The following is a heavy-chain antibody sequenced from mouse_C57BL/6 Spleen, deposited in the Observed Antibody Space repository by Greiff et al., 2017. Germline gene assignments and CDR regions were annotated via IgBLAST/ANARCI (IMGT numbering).Heavy chain of an antibody. Sequence: VQLKESGGDLVKPGGSLKLSCAASGFTFSSYGMSWVRQTPDKRLEWVATISSGGSYTYYPDSVKGRFTISRDNAKNTLYLQMSSLKSEDTAMYYCARLSLTGAYFDYWGQGTTLTVSS. V-gene: IGHV5-6*01. CDR2: ISSGGSYT. D-gene: IGHD4-1*01. J-gene: IGHJ2*01. CDR1: GFTFSSYG. CDR3: ARLSLTGAYFDY.